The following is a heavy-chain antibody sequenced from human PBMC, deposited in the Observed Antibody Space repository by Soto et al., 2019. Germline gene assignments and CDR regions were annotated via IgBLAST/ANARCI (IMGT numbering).Heavy chain of an antibody. CDR3: ARGGYYDSSGYFTIGPYDYFDY. V-gene: IGHV3-48*02. Sequence: GGSLRLSCAASGFTFSSYSMNWVRQAPGKGLEWVSYISSSSSTIYYADSVKGRFTISRDNAKNSLYLQMNSLRDEDTAVYYCARGGYYDSSGYFTIGPYDYFDYWGQGTLVTVSS. J-gene: IGHJ4*02. D-gene: IGHD3-22*01. CDR2: ISSSSSTI. CDR1: GFTFSSYS.